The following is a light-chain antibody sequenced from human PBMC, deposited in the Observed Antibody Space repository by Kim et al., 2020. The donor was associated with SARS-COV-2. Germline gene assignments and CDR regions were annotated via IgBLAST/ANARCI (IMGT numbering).Light chain of an antibody. CDR1: SSDVGGYKY. V-gene: IGLV2-14*04. CDR2: DVN. CDR3: SSYTGTNTYV. J-gene: IGLJ1*01. Sequence: GQSITISCTGTSSDVGGYKYVSWYQQHPGKAPKLMIYDVNERPSGVSNRFSGSKSGNTASLTISGLQTEDEADYYCSSYTGTNTYVFGTGTKVTVL.